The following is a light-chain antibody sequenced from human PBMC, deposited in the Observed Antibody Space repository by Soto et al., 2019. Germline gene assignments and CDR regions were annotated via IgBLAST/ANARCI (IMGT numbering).Light chain of an antibody. CDR2: GAS. Sequence: EIVMTQSPATLSVSPGERATLSCRASQSVSSSLAWYQQKPGQAPRLLIYGASTRATGIPARFSGSGSGTEFTLTISSLQSEDFAVYYFPQYNKWPPWTFGQGNKLEIK. CDR1: QSVSSS. V-gene: IGKV3-15*01. J-gene: IGKJ2*01. CDR3: PQYNKWPPWT.